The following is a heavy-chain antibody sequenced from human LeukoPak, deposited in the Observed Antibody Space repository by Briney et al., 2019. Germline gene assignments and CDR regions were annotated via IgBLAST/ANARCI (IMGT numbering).Heavy chain of an antibody. V-gene: IGHV4-59*12. D-gene: IGHD3-10*01. CDR3: ARVRGYGSGSYDYYGMDV. J-gene: IGHJ6*02. Sequence: SETLSLTCTVSGGSISSYYWSWIRQPPGKGLEWIGYIYYSGSTYYNPSLKSRVTISVDTSKNQFSLKLSSVTAADTAVYYCARVRGYGSGSYDYYGMDVWGQGTTVTVSS. CDR2: IYYSGST. CDR1: GGSISSYY.